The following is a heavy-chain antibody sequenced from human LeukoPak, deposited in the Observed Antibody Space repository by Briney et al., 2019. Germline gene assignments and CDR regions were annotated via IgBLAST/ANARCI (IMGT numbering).Heavy chain of an antibody. D-gene: IGHD3-10*01. J-gene: IGHJ5*02. CDR3: ARDSGTTGEVKFDP. Sequence: SETLSLTCIVSGYSISSSYYWSWIRQPAGKGLEWIGRIYTSGSITYNPSLKSRVSMSVDTSKNQFSLKLSSVTAADTAVYYCARDSGTTGEVKFDPWGQGTLVTVSS. CDR2: IYTSGSI. V-gene: IGHV4-4*07. CDR1: GYSISSSYY.